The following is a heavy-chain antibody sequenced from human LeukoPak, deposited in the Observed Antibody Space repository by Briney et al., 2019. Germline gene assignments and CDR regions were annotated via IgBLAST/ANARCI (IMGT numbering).Heavy chain of an antibody. Sequence: PGGSLRLSCTAFGFTVSSNSMTWVRQAPGQGLEWVSLIYSGGSTYYADSVKGRFTISRDNSKNTLYLQMNSLRAEDTAVYYCARDRMTTVPYYYYGMDVWGQGTAVTVSS. CDR1: GFTVSSNS. D-gene: IGHD4-17*01. CDR2: IYSGGST. CDR3: ARDRMTTVPYYYYGMDV. J-gene: IGHJ6*02. V-gene: IGHV3-66*01.